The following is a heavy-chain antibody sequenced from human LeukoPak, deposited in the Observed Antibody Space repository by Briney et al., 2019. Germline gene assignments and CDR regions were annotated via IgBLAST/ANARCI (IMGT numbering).Heavy chain of an antibody. V-gene: IGHV4-59*01. D-gene: IGHD3-22*01. Sequence: SETLSLTCTVSGGSISSYYWSWIRQPPGKGLEWIGYIYYSGSTNYNPSLKSRVTISVDTSKNQFSLKLSSVTAADTAVYYCARAPYYYDSSGYRGRGAFDIWGQGTMVTVSS. CDR3: ARAPYYYDSSGYRGRGAFDI. CDR2: IYYSGST. CDR1: GGSISSYY. J-gene: IGHJ3*02.